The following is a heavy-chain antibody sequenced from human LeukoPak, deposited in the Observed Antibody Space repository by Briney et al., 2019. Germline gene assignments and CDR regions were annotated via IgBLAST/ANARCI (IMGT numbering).Heavy chain of an antibody. Sequence: ASVKVSCKTSGYSFTNYDINWVRQATGQGLEWMGWMSPNSGKTGYAQKFQGRVTMTKNTSMSTAYMELSSLTSEDTAVYYCARDRRFIGEFWYFDLWGRGTLVTVSS. CDR2: MSPNSGKT. D-gene: IGHD3-16*01. V-gene: IGHV1-8*01. CDR3: ARDRRFIGEFWYFDL. CDR1: GYSFTNYD. J-gene: IGHJ2*01.